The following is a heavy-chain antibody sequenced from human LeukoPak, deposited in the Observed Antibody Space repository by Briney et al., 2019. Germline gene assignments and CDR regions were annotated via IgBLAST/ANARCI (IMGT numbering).Heavy chain of an antibody. V-gene: IGHV4-59*01. CDR1: GGSISSYY. CDR2: IYYNGST. J-gene: IGHJ4*02. CDR3: ATSMLGKYYFDY. D-gene: IGHD3-10*02. Sequence: PSETLSLTCTVSGGSISSYYWSWIRQPPGKGLEWIGYIYYNGSTNYNPSLKSRVTISVDTSKNQFSLKLSSVTAADTAVYYCATSMLGKYYFDYWGQGTLVTVSS.